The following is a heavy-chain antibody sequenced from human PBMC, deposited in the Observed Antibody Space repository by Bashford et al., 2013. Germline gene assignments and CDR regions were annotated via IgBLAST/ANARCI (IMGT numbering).Heavy chain of an antibody. J-gene: IGHJ6*01. D-gene: IGHD6-19*01. V-gene: IGHV4-59*01. CDR2: IYYSGST. Sequence: SSETLSLTCTVSGGSISSYYWSWIRQPPGKGLEWIGYIYYSGSTNYNPSLKSRVTISVDTSKNQFSLKLSSVTAADTAVYYCARDLAGIAVAGSYGMDVWGPRDHGSPSPQ. CDR3: ARDLAGIAVAGSYGMDV. CDR1: GGSISSYY.